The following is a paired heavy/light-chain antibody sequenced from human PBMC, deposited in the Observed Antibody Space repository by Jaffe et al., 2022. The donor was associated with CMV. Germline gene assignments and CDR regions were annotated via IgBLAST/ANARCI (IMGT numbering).Heavy chain of an antibody. D-gene: IGHD1-1*01. CDR3: ARDRGGIRTGRGTFYYGMDV. J-gene: IGHJ6*02. V-gene: IGHV3-13*01. Sequence: EVQLVESGGGFVQPGGSLRLSCAASGFSFNSYDMHWVRQSADKSLEWVAGIGAAGDRYYTDSVKGRFTISGKDASNSVYLQMDSLRAEDTGVYFCARDRGGIRTGRGTFYYGMDVWGQGTTVSVSS. CDR2: IGAAGDR. CDR1: GFSFNSYD.
Light chain of an antibody. J-gene: IGKJ1*01. CDR2: AAS. CDR1: QTITNF. CDR3: QQSYSSPRT. Sequence: DIQMTQSPSSLSASTGDRVTITCRASQTITNFLTWYRQRPGKAPELLIYAASRLQSGVPSRFSGSGSGTDFTLTISNLQPEDFATYFCQQSYSSPRTFGQGTKVEIE. V-gene: IGKV1-39*01.